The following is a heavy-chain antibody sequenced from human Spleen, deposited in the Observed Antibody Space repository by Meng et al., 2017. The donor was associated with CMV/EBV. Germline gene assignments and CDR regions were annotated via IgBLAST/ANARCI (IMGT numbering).Heavy chain of an antibody. CDR3: ARDGLADYDILGYYFDY. CDR2: TSYSGSPE. CDR1: GFTFSDYY. Sequence: GESLKISCAASGFTFSDYYMSWIRQAPGKGLEWVSYTSYSGSPEYYADSVKGRFTISRDNAKNSLYLQMNSLRAEDTAVYYCARDGLADYDILGYYFDYWGQGTLVTVSS. D-gene: IGHD3-9*01. V-gene: IGHV3-11*01. J-gene: IGHJ4*02.